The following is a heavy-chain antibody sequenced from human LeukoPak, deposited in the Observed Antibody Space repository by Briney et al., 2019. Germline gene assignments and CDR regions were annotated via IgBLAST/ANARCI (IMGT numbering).Heavy chain of an antibody. CDR2: ISSNGGST. J-gene: IGHJ4*02. CDR3: ARGQVDTAMDY. D-gene: IGHD5-18*01. Sequence: GGSLRLSCAASGFTFSSYAMHWVRQAPGKGLEYVSAISSNGGSTYYANSAKGRFTISRDNSKNTLYLQMGSLRAEDMAVYYCARGQVDTAMDYWGQGTLVTVSS. V-gene: IGHV3-64*01. CDR1: GFTFSSYA.